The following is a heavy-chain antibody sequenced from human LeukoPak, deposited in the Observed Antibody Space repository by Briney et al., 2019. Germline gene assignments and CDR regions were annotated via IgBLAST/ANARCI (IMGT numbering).Heavy chain of an antibody. D-gene: IGHD3-22*01. CDR2: ISAYNGNT. CDR1: GYTFTSYG. V-gene: IGHV1-18*01. J-gene: IGHJ4*02. CDR3: ARPYYDSSVPPYDY. Sequence: ASVKVSCKASGYTFTSYGISWVRQAPGQGLEWIGWISAYNGNTNYAQKLQGRVTMTTDTSTSTAYMELRSLRSDDTAVYYCARPYYDSSVPPYDYWGQGTLVAVSS.